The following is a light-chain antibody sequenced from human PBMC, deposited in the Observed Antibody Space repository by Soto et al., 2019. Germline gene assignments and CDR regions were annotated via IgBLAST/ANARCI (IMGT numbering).Light chain of an antibody. CDR2: SNT. CDR1: SSNIGSNY. CDR3: AAWDDSLSGWV. V-gene: IGLV1-47*02. J-gene: IGLJ3*02. Sequence: SVLTQPPSASGTPGQWVTISCSGSSSNIGSNYVYWYQQYPGTAPRLLIYSNTQRPSGVPDRFSGSKSVTSASLAISGLRSEDEADYYCAAWDDSLSGWVFGGGTKLTVL.